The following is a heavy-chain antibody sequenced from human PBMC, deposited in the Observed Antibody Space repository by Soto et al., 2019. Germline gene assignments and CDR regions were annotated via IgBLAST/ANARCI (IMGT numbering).Heavy chain of an antibody. Sequence: QVQLQESGPGLVKPSQILSLTCTVSGGSISSGDYYWSWIRQHPGKDLEWIGNIYYSGTTYYNPSLKSRVTISRDTSKNQFSLKLTSVTAADTAVYYCARDGRGGRGRRYCDYWGQGTLVTVSS. CDR3: ARDGRGGRGRRYCDY. J-gene: IGHJ4*02. V-gene: IGHV4-31*03. CDR2: IYYSGTT. D-gene: IGHD3-10*01. CDR1: GGSISSGDYY.